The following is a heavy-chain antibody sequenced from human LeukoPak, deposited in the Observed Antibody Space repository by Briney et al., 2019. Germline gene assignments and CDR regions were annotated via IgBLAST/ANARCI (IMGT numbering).Heavy chain of an antibody. CDR3: ARETNYYDSSGYSDNWFDP. Sequence: SETLSLXCAVYGGSFSGYYWSWIRQPPGKGLEWIGEINHSGSTNYNPSLKSRVTISVDTSKNQFSLKLSSVTAADTAVYYCARETNYYDSSGYSDNWFDPWGQRTLVTVSS. V-gene: IGHV4-34*01. CDR2: INHSGST. D-gene: IGHD3-22*01. CDR1: GGSFSGYY. J-gene: IGHJ5*02.